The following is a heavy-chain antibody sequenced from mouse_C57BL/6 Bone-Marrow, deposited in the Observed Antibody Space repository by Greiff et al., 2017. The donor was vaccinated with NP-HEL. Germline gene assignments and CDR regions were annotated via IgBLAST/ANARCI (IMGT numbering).Heavy chain of an antibody. CDR2: IRLKSDNYAT. CDR1: GFTFSNYW. Sequence: EVKLVESGGGLVQPGGSMKLSCVASGFTFSNYWMNWVRQSPEKGLEWVAQIRLKSDNYATHYAESVKGRFTISRDDSKSSVYLQMNNLRAEDTGIYYCTYYDYDEGNDYWGQGTTLTVSS. V-gene: IGHV6-3*01. CDR3: TYYDYDEGNDY. J-gene: IGHJ2*01. D-gene: IGHD2-4*01.